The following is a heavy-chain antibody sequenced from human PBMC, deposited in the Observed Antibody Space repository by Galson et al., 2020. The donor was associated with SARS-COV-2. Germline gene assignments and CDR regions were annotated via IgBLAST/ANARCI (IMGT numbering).Heavy chain of an antibody. CDR3: AKDFSCSVVVVANDY. Sequence: GGTLSLSCAASGFTFSSHAMSWVRQAPGKGLEWVSDINDSGGSTYYADSVKGRFTISRDNSKNPLYLQMNSLTADDTAVYYCAKDFSCSVVVVANDYWGQGTLVTVSS. J-gene: IGHJ4*02. D-gene: IGHD2-15*01. CDR1: GFTFSSHA. V-gene: IGHV3-23*01. CDR2: INDSGGST.